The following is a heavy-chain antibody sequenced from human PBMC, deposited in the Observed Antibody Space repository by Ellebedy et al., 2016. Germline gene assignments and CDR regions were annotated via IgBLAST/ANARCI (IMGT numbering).Heavy chain of an antibody. CDR3: ARGNNDYSNYYYYMDV. D-gene: IGHD4-11*01. V-gene: IGHV4-59*13. CDR2: FYHSGST. J-gene: IGHJ6*03. CDR1: GGSISNYY. Sequence: SETLSLXXTVSGGSISNYYWIWIRQPPGKGLEWVGYFYHSGSTNSNPSLKSRVTTSVDRSKNQFSLKLSSVTAADTAVYYCARGNNDYSNYYYYMDVWGKGTTVTVSS.